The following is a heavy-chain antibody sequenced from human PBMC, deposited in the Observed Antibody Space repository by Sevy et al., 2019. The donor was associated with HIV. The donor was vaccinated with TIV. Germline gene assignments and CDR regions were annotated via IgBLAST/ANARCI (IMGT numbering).Heavy chain of an antibody. J-gene: IGHJ5*02. D-gene: IGHD3-3*01. CDR2: IYYSGST. CDR1: GGSMRNFY. V-gene: IGHV4-59*13. CDR3: AGSGFLEWAGSTRGPRNWFDP. Sequence: SETLSLTCSVSGGSMRNFYWSWIRQPPGKGLEWIGNIYYSGSTNYNPSLKSRVTISVDTSKNQFSLKLSSVTAADTAVYYCAGSGFLEWAGSTRGPRNWFDPWGQGTLVTVSS.